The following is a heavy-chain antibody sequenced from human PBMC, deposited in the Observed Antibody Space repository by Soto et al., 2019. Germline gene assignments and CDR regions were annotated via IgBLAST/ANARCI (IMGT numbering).Heavy chain of an antibody. J-gene: IGHJ6*02. D-gene: IGHD3-3*01. Sequence: ASVKVSCKVSGYTLTELSMHWVRQAPGKGLEWMGGFDPEDGETIYAQKFQGRVTMTEDTSTDTAYMELSSLRSEDTAVYFCASDQGITTFGVYSMYYYGMDVWGQGTTVTVSS. CDR3: ASDQGITTFGVYSMYYYGMDV. CDR1: GYTLTELS. V-gene: IGHV1-24*01. CDR2: FDPEDGET.